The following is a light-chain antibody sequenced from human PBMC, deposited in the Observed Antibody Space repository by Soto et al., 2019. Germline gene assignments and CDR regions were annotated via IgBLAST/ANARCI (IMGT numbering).Light chain of an antibody. J-gene: IGLJ1*01. CDR3: TSSAGGTNV. Sequence: QSALTQPRSASGSPGQSVTISCTGTSSDVGCYNYVSWYQQHPGKVPKLMVYDVNKRPSGVPDRFSGSKSGNTASLTVSGLQAEDEDDYYCTSSAGGTNVFGAGTKLTVL. CDR2: DVN. V-gene: IGLV2-8*01. CDR1: SSDVGCYNY.